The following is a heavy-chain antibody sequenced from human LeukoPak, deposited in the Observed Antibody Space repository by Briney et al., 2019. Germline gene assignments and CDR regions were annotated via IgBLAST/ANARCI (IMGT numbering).Heavy chain of an antibody. CDR2: ISSSSSMI. D-gene: IGHD4-17*01. J-gene: IGHJ4*02. CDR1: GFTFSSYS. Sequence: GGSLRLSCAASGFTFSSYSMNWVRQAPGKGLEWVSYISSSSSMIYYADSVKGRFTISRDNDKNSLYLQMKSLRDEDTAIYYCARDYGDLPARVPYFDYWGQGTLVTVSS. CDR3: ARDYGDLPARVPYFDY. V-gene: IGHV3-48*02.